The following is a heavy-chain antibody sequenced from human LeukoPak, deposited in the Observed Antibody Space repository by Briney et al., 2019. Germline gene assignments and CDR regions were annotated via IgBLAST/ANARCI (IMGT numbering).Heavy chain of an antibody. CDR1: GGSFSGYY. Sequence: SETLSLTCAVYGGSFSGYYWSWIRQPPGKGLEWIGEINHSGSTNYNPSLKSRVTISVDTSKHQFSLKLSSVTAADTAVYYCARELRFLEWLLSGYYMDVWGKGTTVTVSS. V-gene: IGHV4-34*01. J-gene: IGHJ6*03. CDR2: INHSGST. CDR3: ARELRFLEWLLSGYYMDV. D-gene: IGHD3-3*01.